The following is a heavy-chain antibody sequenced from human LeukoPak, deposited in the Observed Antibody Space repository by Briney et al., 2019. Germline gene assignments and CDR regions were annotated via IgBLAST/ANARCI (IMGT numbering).Heavy chain of an antibody. CDR1: GYSFTNYW. D-gene: IGHD2-2*01. CDR3: ARSYQYQLLLHY. CDR2: IYPGDSDT. J-gene: IGHJ4*02. Sequence: EESLKISCKGSGYSFTNYWIGWARQMPGKGLEWMGIIYPGDSDTRYSPSFQGQVTISADKSISTAYLQWSSLKASDTAMYYCARSYQYQLLLHYWGQGTLVTVSS. V-gene: IGHV5-51*01.